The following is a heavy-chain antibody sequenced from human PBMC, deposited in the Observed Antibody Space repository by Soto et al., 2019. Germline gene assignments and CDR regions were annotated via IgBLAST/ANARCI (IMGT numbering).Heavy chain of an antibody. CDR3: ARDRGVAPPVAGNTHYYYYMDV. Sequence: QDQLVQSGGEVKKPGASVKVSCKASGYSFTNYGITWVRQAPGPGFEWMGWISAYNGDTNYAQKLQGRVTMTTDASTRPAYLELRSLRSDDTAVYYCARDRGVAPPVAGNTHYYYYMDVWGKGTTVTVSS. CDR1: GYSFTNYG. J-gene: IGHJ6*03. CDR2: ISAYNGDT. D-gene: IGHD6-19*01. V-gene: IGHV1-18*01.